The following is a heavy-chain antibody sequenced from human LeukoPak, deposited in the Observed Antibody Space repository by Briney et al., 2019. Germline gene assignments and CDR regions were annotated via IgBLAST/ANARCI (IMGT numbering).Heavy chain of an antibody. D-gene: IGHD5-18*01. CDR3: AKDGPGYSLGARGDYFDY. CDR2: ISTSGSTI. J-gene: IGHJ4*02. Sequence: GGSLRLSWAASGFTFSTYSMNWVRQAPGKGLDWVSYISTSGSTIYYADSVKGRFTISRDNAKNSLSLEMNSLRAEDTAVYYCAKDGPGYSLGARGDYFDYWGQGTLVTVSS. V-gene: IGHV3-48*04. CDR1: GFTFSTYS.